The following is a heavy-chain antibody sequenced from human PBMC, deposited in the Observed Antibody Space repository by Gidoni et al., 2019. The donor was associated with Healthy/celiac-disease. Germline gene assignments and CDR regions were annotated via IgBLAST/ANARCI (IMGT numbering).Heavy chain of an antibody. V-gene: IGHV3-23*01. J-gene: IGHJ4*02. CDR1: ASTFSSYA. CDR2: ISGSGGST. D-gene: IGHD6-13*01. Sequence: VQLLESGGGLVQPVGSLRRPCASSASTFSSYAMSGVRQAPGKGLEWVSAISGSGGSTYYADSVKGRFTISRDNSKNTLYLQMNSLRAEDTAVYYCAKEKQQLASFDYWGQGTLVTVSS. CDR3: AKEKQQLASFDY.